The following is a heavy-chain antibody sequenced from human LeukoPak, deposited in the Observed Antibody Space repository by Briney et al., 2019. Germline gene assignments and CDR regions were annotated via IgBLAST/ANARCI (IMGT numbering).Heavy chain of an antibody. CDR3: AIDFKDDGFGAEGSLDF. V-gene: IGHV1-2*02. D-gene: IGHD3-10*01. CDR1: GYTFTSNY. Sequence: ASVKVSCKAFGYTFTSNYLHWVRQAPGQGLEWVGWINPNDGGTYYAQQFRGRVTMTRDTSITTAYMELDMLRSDDTAVYYCAIDFKDDGFGAEGSLDFWGQGTLVTVSS. J-gene: IGHJ5*01. CDR2: INPNDGGT.